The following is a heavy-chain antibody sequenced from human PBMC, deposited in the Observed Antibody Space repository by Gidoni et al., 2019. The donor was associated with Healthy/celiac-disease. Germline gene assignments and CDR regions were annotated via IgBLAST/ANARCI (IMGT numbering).Heavy chain of an antibody. CDR2: INHSGST. V-gene: IGHV4-34*01. CDR1: GGSFSGYY. J-gene: IGHJ6*03. Sequence: QVQLQQWGAGLLKPSETLSLTCAVYGGSFSGYYWSWIRQPPGKGLEWIGEINHSGSTNYNPSLKSRVTISVDTSKNQFSLKLSSVTAADTAVYYCARAGRRGLYYHYYMDVWGKGTTVTVSS. CDR3: ARAGRRGLYYHYYMDV. D-gene: IGHD1-1*01.